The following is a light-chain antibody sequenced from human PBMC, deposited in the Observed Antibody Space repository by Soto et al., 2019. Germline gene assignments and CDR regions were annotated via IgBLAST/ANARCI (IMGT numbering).Light chain of an antibody. CDR1: QNPVYSDGVTY. V-gene: IGKV2-30*01. CDR2: QVS. J-gene: IGKJ1*01. CDR3: MQGAHWPWT. Sequence: VVLTHRPLSLPATLGRPASISFTSGQNPVYSDGVTYLNWFQQRPGQSPRRLIYQVSIRDSGVPDRFSGSGSGTVFTLRISRVEAEDVGSYYCMQGAHWPWTFGQGTKVDI.